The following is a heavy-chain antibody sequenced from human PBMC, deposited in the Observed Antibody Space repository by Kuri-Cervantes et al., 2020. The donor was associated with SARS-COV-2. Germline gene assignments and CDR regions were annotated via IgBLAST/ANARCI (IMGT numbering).Heavy chain of an antibody. Sequence: SETLSLTCTVSGGSISSSSYYWGWIRQPPGKGLEWIGSIYYSGSTYYNPSLKSRVTISVDMSKNQFSLKLSSVTAADTAVYYCARRPSDDFWSGYYYDYWGQGTLVTVSS. J-gene: IGHJ4*02. CDR3: ARRPSDDFWSGYYYDY. CDR2: IYYSGST. V-gene: IGHV4-39*01. CDR1: GGSISSSSYY. D-gene: IGHD3-3*01.